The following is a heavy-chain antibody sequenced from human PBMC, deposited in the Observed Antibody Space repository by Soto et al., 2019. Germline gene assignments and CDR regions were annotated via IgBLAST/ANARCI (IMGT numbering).Heavy chain of an antibody. Sequence: EVQLVESGGGLVQPGRSLRLSCAASGFTFDDYAIHWVRQAPGKGLEWVSGISWNSGSIGYVDSVKGRFTISRDNAKNSLYLQMNSLRVEDTALYYCAKDISSSNWYYFDYWGQGTLVTVSS. CDR1: GFTFDDYA. CDR3: AKDISSSNWYYFDY. D-gene: IGHD6-13*01. V-gene: IGHV3-9*01. CDR2: ISWNSGSI. J-gene: IGHJ4*02.